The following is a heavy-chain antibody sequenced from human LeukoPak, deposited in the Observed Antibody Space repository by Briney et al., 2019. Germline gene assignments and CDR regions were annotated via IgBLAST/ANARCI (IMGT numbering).Heavy chain of an antibody. CDR2: IRGDESRK. Sequence: GGSLRLSCAASGFTFSSYAMSWLRQAPGKGLEWVANIRGDESRKYYLDSVTGRFTISRDNAKNSLYLQMNSLRAEDTAVYYCARDAAARFVDRGWWFDPWGQGTLVTVSS. CDR3: ARDAAARFVDRGWWFDP. J-gene: IGHJ5*02. V-gene: IGHV3-7*01. CDR1: GFTFSSYA. D-gene: IGHD6-13*01.